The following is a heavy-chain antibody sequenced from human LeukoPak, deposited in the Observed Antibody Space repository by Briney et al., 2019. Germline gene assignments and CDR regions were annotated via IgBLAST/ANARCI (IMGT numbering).Heavy chain of an antibody. J-gene: IGHJ4*02. CDR2: ISGSGGTT. CDR1: GFTFSSYA. Sequence: GGSLRLSCAASGFTFSSYAMSWVRQAPGKGLEWVSVISGSGGTTYYADSVKGRITISRDNSKNTLYLQMNSLRAEDTAVYYCAKDRNGYNYRDYWGQGTLVTVSS. V-gene: IGHV3-23*01. CDR3: AKDRNGYNYRDY. D-gene: IGHD5-24*01.